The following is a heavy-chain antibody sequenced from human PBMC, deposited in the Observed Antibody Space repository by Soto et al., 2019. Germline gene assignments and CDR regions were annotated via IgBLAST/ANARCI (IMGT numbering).Heavy chain of an antibody. CDR1: GFTFSSYA. V-gene: IGHV3-30-3*01. Sequence: GGSLRLSCAASGFTFSSYAMHWVRQAPGKGLEWVAVISYDGSNKYYADSVKGRFTISRDNSKNTLYLQMNSLRAEDTAVYYCAREGGSSGWSRTFDYWGQGTLVTVSS. J-gene: IGHJ4*02. CDR3: AREGGSSGWSRTFDY. D-gene: IGHD6-19*01. CDR2: ISYDGSNK.